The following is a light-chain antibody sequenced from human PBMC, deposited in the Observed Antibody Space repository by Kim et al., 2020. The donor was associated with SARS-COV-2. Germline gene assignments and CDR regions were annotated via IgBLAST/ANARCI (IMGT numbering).Light chain of an antibody. J-gene: IGLJ2*01. CDR3: QAWDSSTALV. CDR2: QDS. V-gene: IGLV3-1*01. CDR1: KLGDKY. Sequence: SPGQHTRITCSGDKLGDKYACWYQQKPGQPPVLVIYQDSKRPSGIPERFSGSNSGNTATLTISGTQAMDEADYYCQAWDSSTALVFGGGTQLTVL.